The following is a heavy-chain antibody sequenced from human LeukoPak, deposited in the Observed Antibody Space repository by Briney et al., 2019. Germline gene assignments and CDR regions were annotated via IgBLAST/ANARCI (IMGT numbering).Heavy chain of an antibody. CDR2: VVPVFGTT. J-gene: IGHJ6*03. CDR3: ARATNIVVIPGVDPPRFFYSYLDV. V-gene: IGHV1-69*01. Sequence: SVKVSCKASGCTFSSYGFSWVRQAPGQGLAWMGGVVPVFGTTIYAQNFQGRLTITADESTSTVYMELSSLRSEDTAVYYCARATNIVVIPGVDPPRFFYSYLDVWGKGTTVTVSS. D-gene: IGHD2-2*01. CDR1: GCTFSSYG.